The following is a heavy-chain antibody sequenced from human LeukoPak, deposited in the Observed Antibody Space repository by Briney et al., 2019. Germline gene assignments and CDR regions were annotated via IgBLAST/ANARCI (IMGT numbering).Heavy chain of an antibody. J-gene: IGHJ4*02. V-gene: IGHV1-69*05. Sequence: ASVKVSCKASGGTFSSYAISWVRQAPGQGLEWMGGIIPIFGTANYAQKFQGRVTITTDESTSTAYMELSSLRSEDTAVYYCARVGVWSGGLDYWGQGTLVTVSS. CDR3: ARVGVWSGGLDY. CDR1: GGTFSSYA. CDR2: IIPIFGTA. D-gene: IGHD3-3*01.